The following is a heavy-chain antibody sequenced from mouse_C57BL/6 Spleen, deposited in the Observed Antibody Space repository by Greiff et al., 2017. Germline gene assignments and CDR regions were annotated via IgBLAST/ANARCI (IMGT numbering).Heavy chain of an antibody. CDR3: ARVTGFAY. CDR2: INPSSGYT. V-gene: IGHV1-4*01. CDR1: GYTFTSYT. Sequence: VQLQQPGAELARPGASVKMSCKASGYTFTSYTMHWVKQRPGQGLEWIGYINPSSGYTKYNQKFKDKATLTADKSSSTAYMQLGSLTAEDSAVYYCARVTGFAYWGQGTLVTVSA. J-gene: IGHJ3*01.